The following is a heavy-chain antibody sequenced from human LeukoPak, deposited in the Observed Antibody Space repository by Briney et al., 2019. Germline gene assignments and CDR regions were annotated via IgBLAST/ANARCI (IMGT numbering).Heavy chain of an antibody. CDR2: IYPDDSDT. J-gene: IGHJ6*02. CDR1: GYKFSTYW. D-gene: IGHD2-2*01. CDR3: ARGSRYCSSTSCYGYYYYYYGMDV. Sequence: GQSLKISCKGSGYKFSTYWIAWVRQMPGKGLEWMGIIYPDDSDTRYNPSFQGQVTISADKSVSTAYLQWSSLRASDTAMYYCARGSRYCSSTSCYGYYYYYYGMDVWGQGTTVTVSS. V-gene: IGHV5-51*01.